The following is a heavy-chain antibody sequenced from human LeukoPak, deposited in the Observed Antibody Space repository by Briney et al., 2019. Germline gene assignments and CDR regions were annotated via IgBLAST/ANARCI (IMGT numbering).Heavy chain of an antibody. J-gene: IGHJ6*03. CDR1: GYTFTNFD. D-gene: IGHD1-7*01. CDR3: ARAPSWNYDRYYYYYVAV. CDR2: MNTNSDNT. Sequence: SVSVSCKISGYTFTNFDINWDRPPYGHGREWKGWMNTNSDNTGYAQKFQGRVTITRNNPQSTAHMELSSLRSEDTAVYYCARAPSWNYDRYYYYYVAVWGRGTTVTVSS. V-gene: IGHV1-8*03.